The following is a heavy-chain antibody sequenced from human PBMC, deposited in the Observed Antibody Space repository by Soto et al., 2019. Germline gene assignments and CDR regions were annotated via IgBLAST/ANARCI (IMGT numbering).Heavy chain of an antibody. J-gene: IGHJ5*02. D-gene: IGHD2-2*01. Sequence: SETLSLTCTVSGGSISSGGYYWSWIRQHPGKGLEWIGYIYYSGSTYYNPSLKSRVTISVDTSKNQFSLKLSSVTAADTAVYYCARGVVVVPAAMSYWFDPWGQGTLVTVSS. CDR1: GGSISSGGYY. CDR3: ARGVVVVPAAMSYWFDP. CDR2: IYYSGST. V-gene: IGHV4-31*03.